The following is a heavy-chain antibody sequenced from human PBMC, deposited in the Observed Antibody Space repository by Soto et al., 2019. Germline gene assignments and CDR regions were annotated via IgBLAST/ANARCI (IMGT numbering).Heavy chain of an antibody. CDR2: INSDGSTI. CDR1: GFTFSSYW. J-gene: IGHJ6*02. D-gene: IGHD4-17*01. V-gene: IGHV3-74*01. Sequence: EVQLVESGGGLVQPGGSLRLSCEASGFTFSSYWMHWVRQTPGTGLVWVSRINSDGSTINYADSVKGRFTTSRDNAKNTVYLQMNSLRVEETAVYYCARDRQGDGDYXXEVWXQGTX. CDR3: ARDRQGDGDYXXEV.